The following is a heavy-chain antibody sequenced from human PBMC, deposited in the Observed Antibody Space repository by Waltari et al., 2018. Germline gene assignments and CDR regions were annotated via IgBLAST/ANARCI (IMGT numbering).Heavy chain of an antibody. D-gene: IGHD1-7*01. J-gene: IGHJ3*02. V-gene: IGHV1-2*02. CDR2: INPNSGGT. CDR1: GYTFTGYY. Sequence: QVQLVQSGAEVKKPGASVKVSCKASGYTFTGYYMPWVRQAPGQGLEWMGWINPNSGGTNYAQKFQGRVTMTRDTAISTAYMELSRLRSDDTAVYYCAREGITGTTWNAFDIWGQGTMVTVSS. CDR3: AREGITGTTWNAFDI.